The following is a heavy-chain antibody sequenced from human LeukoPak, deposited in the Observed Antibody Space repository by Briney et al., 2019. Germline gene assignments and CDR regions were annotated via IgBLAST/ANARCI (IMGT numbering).Heavy chain of an antibody. Sequence: GESLKISCKGPGYSFSSYWIAWVRQMPGKGLEWMGVIYPRVSRTTYSPSFQDQVTISADKSISTAYLQWTSLKASDTAMYYCARHLSDITSSPNYWGPGTLVTVSS. D-gene: IGHD2-2*01. CDR1: GYSFSSYW. CDR2: IYPRVSRT. J-gene: IGHJ4*02. CDR3: ARHLSDITSSPNY. V-gene: IGHV5-51*01.